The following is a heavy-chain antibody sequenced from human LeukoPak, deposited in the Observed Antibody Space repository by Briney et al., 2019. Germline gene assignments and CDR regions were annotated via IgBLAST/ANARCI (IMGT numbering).Heavy chain of an antibody. V-gene: IGHV1-8*01. D-gene: IGHD3-10*01. CDR2: MNPNSDNT. CDR1: GYTFTSYD. Sequence: ASVKVSCKASGYTFTSYDINWVRQATGQGLEWMGWMNPNSDNTGSAQRFQGRVTMARNTSISTAYMELSSLRSEDTAVYYCARVLVRGIKATFGYWGQGTLVTVSS. CDR3: ARVLVRGIKATFGY. J-gene: IGHJ4*02.